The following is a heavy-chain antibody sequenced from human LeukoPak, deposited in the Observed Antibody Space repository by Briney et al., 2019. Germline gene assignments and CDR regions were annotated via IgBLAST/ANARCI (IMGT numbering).Heavy chain of an antibody. V-gene: IGHV3-30-3*01. D-gene: IGHD2-2*01. J-gene: IGHJ6*02. CDR2: ISYDGSNK. CDR1: GFTFSSYA. Sequence: PGGSLRLSCAVSGFTFSSYAMHWVRQAPGKGLEWVAVISYDGSNKYYADSVKGRFTISRDNSKNTLYLQMNSLRAEDTAVYYCARDIVVAKYYYYGMDVWGQGTTVTVSS. CDR3: ARDIVVAKYYYYGMDV.